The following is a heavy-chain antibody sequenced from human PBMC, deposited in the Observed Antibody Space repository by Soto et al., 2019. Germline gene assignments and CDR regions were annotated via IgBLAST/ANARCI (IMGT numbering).Heavy chain of an antibody. D-gene: IGHD2-15*01. V-gene: IGHV3-7*01. CDR3: ARGLVVVAAEYYFDY. Sequence: GGSLRLSCAASGFTFSSYWMSWVRQAPGKGLEWVANIKQDGSEKYYVDSVKGRFTISRDNAKNSLYLQMNSLRAEDTAVYYCARGLVVVAAEYYFDYWGQGTLVTVSS. J-gene: IGHJ4*02. CDR2: IKQDGSEK. CDR1: GFTFSSYW.